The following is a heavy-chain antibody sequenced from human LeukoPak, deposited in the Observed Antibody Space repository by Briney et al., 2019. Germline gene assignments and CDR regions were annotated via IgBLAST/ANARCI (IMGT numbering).Heavy chain of an antibody. D-gene: IGHD3-22*01. Sequence: GASVKVSCKASGYTFTSYGISWVRQAPGQGLEWMGWISAYNGNTNYAQKLQGRVTMTTDTSTSTAYMELRSLRSDDTAVYYCARASYYYDSSGLDYWGQGTLVTVSS. J-gene: IGHJ4*02. CDR1: GYTFTSYG. V-gene: IGHV1-18*01. CDR3: ARASYYYDSSGLDY. CDR2: ISAYNGNT.